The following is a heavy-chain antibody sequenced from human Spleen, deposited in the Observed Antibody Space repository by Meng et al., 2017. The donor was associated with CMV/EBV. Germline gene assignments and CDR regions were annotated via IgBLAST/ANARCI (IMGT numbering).Heavy chain of an antibody. Sequence: SGISFSDHSMAWVRQASGKGLEWVASVFLGGGIKRHADSLQGRFIVSRDNSKNVLYLQMNNLRPDDTAVYYCVSGGDHCRRSSCFAWGRGTLVTVSS. J-gene: IGHJ4*01. CDR3: VSGGDHCRRSSCFA. D-gene: IGHD2-2*01. CDR1: GISFSDHS. CDR2: FLGGGIK. V-gene: IGHV3-21*06.